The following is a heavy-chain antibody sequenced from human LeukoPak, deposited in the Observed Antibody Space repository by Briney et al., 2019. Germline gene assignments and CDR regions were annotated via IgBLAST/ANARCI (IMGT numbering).Heavy chain of an antibody. CDR1: GYTFSSYG. Sequence: ASVKVSCKASGYTFSSYGISWVRQAPGQGLEWMGWISGYNGNTNYEQKLQGRVTMTTDTSTSTAYMELRSLRSDDTAVYYCARVHMVRGEGGDYWGQGTLVTVSS. D-gene: IGHD3-10*01. J-gene: IGHJ4*02. CDR3: ARVHMVRGEGGDY. V-gene: IGHV1-18*01. CDR2: ISGYNGNT.